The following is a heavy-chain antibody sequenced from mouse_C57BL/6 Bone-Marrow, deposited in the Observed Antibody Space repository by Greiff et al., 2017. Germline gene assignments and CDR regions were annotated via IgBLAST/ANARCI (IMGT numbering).Heavy chain of an antibody. CDR2: IHPNSGST. D-gene: IGHD1-1*01. J-gene: IGHJ3*01. Sequence: VQLQQSGAELVKPGASVKLSCKASGYTFTSYWMHWVKQRPGQGLEWIGMIHPNSGSTNYNEKFKSKATLTVDKASSTAYMQLSSLTSEDSAVYYCARSSHYYGSSPAWFAYWGQGTLVTVSA. CDR1: GYTFTSYW. V-gene: IGHV1-64*01. CDR3: ARSSHYYGSSPAWFAY.